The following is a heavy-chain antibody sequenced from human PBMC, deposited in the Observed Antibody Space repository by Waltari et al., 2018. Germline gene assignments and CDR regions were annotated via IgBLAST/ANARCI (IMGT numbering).Heavy chain of an antibody. Sequence: EVQLLDSGGGLIQPMGSLRLSCAASGFTFGNYAMSWVRQAPGKGLEWVSVISGSGDSIYYADSVKGRFIISRDNSKNTLFLQMNSLRAEDTAVYYCARDYPGIAAAGTSLDYWGQGTLVTVSS. CDR2: ISGSGDSI. J-gene: IGHJ4*02. D-gene: IGHD6-13*01. CDR3: ARDYPGIAAAGTSLDY. V-gene: IGHV3-23*01. CDR1: GFTFGNYA.